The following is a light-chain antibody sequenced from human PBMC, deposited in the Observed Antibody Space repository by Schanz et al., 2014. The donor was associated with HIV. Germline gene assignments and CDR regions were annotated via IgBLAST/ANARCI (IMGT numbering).Light chain of an antibody. CDR2: QAS. CDR1: QNIDNW. J-gene: IGKJ2*01. Sequence: DIQMTQSPSTLSASVGDRVTITCRASQNIDNWLAWYQQRPGKAPKLLIYQASSLEAGVSSTISGSGSGTEFTLTISSLQPPDFATYYCQHYDSSSFTFGQGTKLEIK. CDR3: QHYDSSSFT. V-gene: IGKV1-5*03.